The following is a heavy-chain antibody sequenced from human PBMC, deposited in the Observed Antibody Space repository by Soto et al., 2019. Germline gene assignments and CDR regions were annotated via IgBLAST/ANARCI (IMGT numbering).Heavy chain of an antibody. Sequence: ASVKVSCKVSGYTLTELSIHWVRQAPGKGLEWMGGFDPEDGETIYAQKFQGRVTMTEHTSTDTAYMELSSLRSEDTAVYYCATGGVVPAASSDYWGQGTLVTVSS. V-gene: IGHV1-24*01. D-gene: IGHD2-2*01. J-gene: IGHJ4*02. CDR1: GYTLTELS. CDR2: FDPEDGET. CDR3: ATGGVVPAASSDY.